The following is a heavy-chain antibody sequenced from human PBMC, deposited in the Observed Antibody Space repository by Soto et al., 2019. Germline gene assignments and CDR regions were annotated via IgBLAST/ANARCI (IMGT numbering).Heavy chain of an antibody. CDR2: SIPMLGIS. CDR3: AANYGSGSAHFDY. V-gene: IGHV1-69*02. J-gene: IGHJ4*02. D-gene: IGHD3-10*01. Sequence: QVQLVQSGPEVKKPGSSVRVSCTASGGTFSSYTINWVRQVPGQGPEWMGRSIPMLGISNYAQKFQGRVMMIADKSTKPGYMELSSLRSEDTGLYYCAANYGSGSAHFDYWGQGTLVTVSS. CDR1: GGTFSSYT.